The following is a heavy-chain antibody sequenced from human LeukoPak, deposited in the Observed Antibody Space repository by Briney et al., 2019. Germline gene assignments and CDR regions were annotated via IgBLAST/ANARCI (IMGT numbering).Heavy chain of an antibody. V-gene: IGHV5-51*01. CDR3: ARRRDLYSGSYYPFDY. CDR1: GYSFNSYW. CDR2: IYPGDSDA. J-gene: IGHJ4*02. Sequence: GESLQISCKGSGYSFNSYWIGWVRQMPGKGLKWMGIIYPGDSDARYGPSFQGQVTISADKSISTAYLQWSSLKASDTAMYYCARRRDLYSGSYYPFDYWGQGTLVTVSS. D-gene: IGHD1-26*01.